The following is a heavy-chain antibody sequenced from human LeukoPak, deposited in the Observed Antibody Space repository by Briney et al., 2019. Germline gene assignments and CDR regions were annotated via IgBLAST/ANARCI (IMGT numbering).Heavy chain of an antibody. J-gene: IGHJ4*02. CDR1: GYSISSGYY. Sequence: SETLSLTCAVSGYSISSGYYWGWLRQPPGRGLEWIGSIYHSGSSYYNPSLKSRGSFSVDTSKNHFSLKLTSVTAVDTAVYYCARAGSGSRDYFDYWGQGTLVTVSS. V-gene: IGHV4-38-2*01. CDR3: ARAGSGSRDYFDY. D-gene: IGHD2-15*01. CDR2: IYHSGSS.